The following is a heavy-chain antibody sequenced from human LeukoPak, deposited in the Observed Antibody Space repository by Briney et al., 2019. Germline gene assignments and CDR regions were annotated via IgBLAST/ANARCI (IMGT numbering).Heavy chain of an antibody. CDR1: GGSISNSSYY. V-gene: IGHV4-39*07. CDR2: IYYSGST. CDR3: ARGRAAADAFDI. J-gene: IGHJ3*02. Sequence: SETPSLTCTVSGGSISNSSYYWGWIRQPPGKGLEWIGSIYYSGSTHYNPSLKSRVTISVDTSKNQFSLKLSSVTAADTAVYYCARGRAAADAFDIWGQGTMVTVSS. D-gene: IGHD6-13*01.